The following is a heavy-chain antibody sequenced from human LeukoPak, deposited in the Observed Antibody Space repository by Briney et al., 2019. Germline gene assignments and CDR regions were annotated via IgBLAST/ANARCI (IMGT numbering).Heavy chain of an antibody. V-gene: IGHV3-21*01. D-gene: IGHD1-7*01. Sequence: GGSLRLSCAASGFAFSSYSMNWVRQAPGKGLEWVSSISSSSSYIYYADSVKGRFTISRYNAKNSLYLQMNSLRAEDTAVYYCARDPTRRTYYYMDVWGKGTTVTVSS. CDR2: ISSSSSYI. CDR1: GFAFSSYS. J-gene: IGHJ6*03. CDR3: ARDPTRRTYYYMDV.